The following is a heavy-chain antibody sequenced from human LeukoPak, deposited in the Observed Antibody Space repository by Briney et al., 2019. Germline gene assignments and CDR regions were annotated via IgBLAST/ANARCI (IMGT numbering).Heavy chain of an antibody. CDR3: ARDGGEQLVGPFDY. V-gene: IGHV3-30-3*01. Sequence: PGGSXRLSCAASGFTFNNYAMHWVRQAPGKGLEWVAVKSYDGSNKYYADSVKGRFTISRDNSKNTLYLQMNSLRAEDTAVYYCARDGGEQLVGPFDYWGQGTLVTVSS. J-gene: IGHJ4*02. D-gene: IGHD6-6*01. CDR2: KSYDGSNK. CDR1: GFTFNNYA.